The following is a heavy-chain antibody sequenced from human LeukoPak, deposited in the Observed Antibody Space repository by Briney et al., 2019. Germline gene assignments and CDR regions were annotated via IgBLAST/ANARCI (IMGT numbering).Heavy chain of an antibody. CDR3: ARMMYYDFWSGYPVYYYYGMDV. CDR1: GYTFTSYD. D-gene: IGHD3-3*01. CDR2: MNPNSGNT. V-gene: IGHV1-8*01. Sequence: ASVKVSCKASGYTFTSYDINWVRQATGQGLEWMGWMNPNSGNTGYAQKFQGRVTMTRNTYISTAYMELSSLRSEDTAVYYCARMMYYDFWSGYPVYYYYGMDVWGQGTTVTVSS. J-gene: IGHJ6*02.